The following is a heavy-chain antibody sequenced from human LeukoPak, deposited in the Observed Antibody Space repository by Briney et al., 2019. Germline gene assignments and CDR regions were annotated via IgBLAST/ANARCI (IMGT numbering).Heavy chain of an antibody. CDR3: AKETGSVGYCSSTSCYGSRGLGYYYYYGMDV. CDR2: ISGSGGST. J-gene: IGHJ6*02. Sequence: GGSLRLSCAASGFTFSSYAMSWVRQAPGKGLEWVSAISGSGGSTYYADSVKGRFTISRDNSKNALYLQMNSPRAEDTAVYYCAKETGSVGYCSSTSCYGSRGLGYYYYYGMDVWGQGTTVTVSS. D-gene: IGHD2-2*01. V-gene: IGHV3-23*01. CDR1: GFTFSSYA.